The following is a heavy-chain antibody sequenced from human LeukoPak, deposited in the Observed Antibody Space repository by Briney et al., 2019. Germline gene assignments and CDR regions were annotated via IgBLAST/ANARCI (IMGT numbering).Heavy chain of an antibody. CDR1: GGSISSSNW. Sequence: SGTLSLTCAVSGGSISSSNWWSWVRQPPGKGLEWIGEIYHSGSTNYNPSLKSRVTISVDKSKNQFSLKLSSVTAADTAVYYCASNSGSYLFPSLAFDYWGQGTLVTVSS. CDR2: IYHSGST. CDR3: ASNSGSYLFPSLAFDY. V-gene: IGHV4-4*02. J-gene: IGHJ4*02. D-gene: IGHD1-26*01.